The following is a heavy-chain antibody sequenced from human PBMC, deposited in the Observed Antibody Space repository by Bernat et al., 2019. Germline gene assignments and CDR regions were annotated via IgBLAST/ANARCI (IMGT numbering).Heavy chain of an antibody. CDR2: ISSDGTNK. CDR1: GFTFISCT. J-gene: IGHJ4*02. D-gene: IGHD6-19*01. V-gene: IGHV3-30*01. Sequence: HVQLMESGGGVVQPVRSLRLSCAASGFTFISCTMHWVRQAPGKGLEWVAVISSDGTNKYYADSVKGRFTISRDNSKNTLYLQMNSLRAEDTAVYYCATGGSGGRDFDYLRQGTLVTVSS. CDR3: ATGGSGGRDFDY.